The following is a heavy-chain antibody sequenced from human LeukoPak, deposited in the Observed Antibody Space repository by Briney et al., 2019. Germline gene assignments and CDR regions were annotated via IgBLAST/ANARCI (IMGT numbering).Heavy chain of an antibody. Sequence: SETLSLTCTVSGGSISSYYWSWIRQPPGKGLEWIGYISDTGSTNYNASLQSRVTISADTSKNQFSLNLSSVTAADTAVYYCARHLLPCSGGWSSYWYFDLWGRGTLVTVSS. CDR1: GGSISSYY. CDR2: ISDTGST. D-gene: IGHD2-15*01. CDR3: ARHLLPCSGGWSSYWYFDL. J-gene: IGHJ2*01. V-gene: IGHV4-59*08.